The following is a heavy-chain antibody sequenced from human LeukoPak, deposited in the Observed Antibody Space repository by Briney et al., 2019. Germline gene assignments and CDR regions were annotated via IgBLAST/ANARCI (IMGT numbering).Heavy chain of an antibody. CDR1: GFTFSSYA. CDR3: ARDLRIVSGSYLDY. J-gene: IGHJ4*02. CDR2: ISSSGSTI. Sequence: PGGSLRLSCAASGFTFSSYAMSWVRQAPGKGLEWVSAISSSGSTIYYADSVKGRFISSRDNTKNSLYLQMNSLRAEDTAIYYCARDLRIVSGSYLDYWGQGTLVTVSS. V-gene: IGHV3-48*03. D-gene: IGHD1-26*01.